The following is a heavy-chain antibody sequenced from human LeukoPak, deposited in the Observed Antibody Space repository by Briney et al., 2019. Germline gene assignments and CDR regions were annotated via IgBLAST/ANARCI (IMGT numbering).Heavy chain of an antibody. V-gene: IGHV4-30-4*08. CDR2: IFYSGST. D-gene: IGHD3-22*01. CDR1: GGSISSGAYY. Sequence: SETLSLTCTVSGGSISSGAYYWSWIRQHPGKGLEWIGYIFYSGSTYYNPSLKSRVTISVDTSKNQFSLKLSSVTAADTAVYYCARLRPGDYYDSSGYYYDYWGQGTLVTVSS. CDR3: ARLRPGDYYDSSGYYYDY. J-gene: IGHJ4*02.